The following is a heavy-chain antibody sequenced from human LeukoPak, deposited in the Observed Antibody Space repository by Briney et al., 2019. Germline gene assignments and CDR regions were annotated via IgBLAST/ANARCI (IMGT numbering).Heavy chain of an antibody. D-gene: IGHD2-2*02. CDR3: ARRCSSTSCYTWEYYFDY. Sequence: GGSLRLSCAASGFTFSSYSMNWVRQAPGKGLEWVSYISSSSSTIYYADSVKGRFTISRDNAKNSLYLQMNSLRAEDTAVYYCARRCSSTSCYTWEYYFDYWGQGTLVTVSS. CDR2: ISSSSSTI. J-gene: IGHJ4*02. V-gene: IGHV3-48*01. CDR1: GFTFSSYS.